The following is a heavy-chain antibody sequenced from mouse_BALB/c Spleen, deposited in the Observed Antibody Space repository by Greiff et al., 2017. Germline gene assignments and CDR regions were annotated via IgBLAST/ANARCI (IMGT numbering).Heavy chain of an antibody. CDR3: GRDGNYQAWFAD. V-gene: IGHV2-6-7*01. CDR1: GFSLTGYG. CDR2: IWGDGST. Sequence: VQLQQSGPGLVAPSQCLSLTCTVSGFSLTGYGVNWVRQPPGKGLEWLGMIWGDGSTDYNSALKSRLRISKDNSRSQVFLKMNSLQTDDTARYSGGRDGNYQAWFADWGQGTLVTVSA. D-gene: IGHD2-1*01. J-gene: IGHJ3*01.